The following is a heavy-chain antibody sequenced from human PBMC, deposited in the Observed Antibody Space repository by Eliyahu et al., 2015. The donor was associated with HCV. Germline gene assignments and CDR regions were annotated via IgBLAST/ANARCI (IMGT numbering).Heavy chain of an antibody. J-gene: IGHJ4*02. CDR2: IFYSGST. D-gene: IGHD1-26*01. CDR1: GGSIXSSSYY. V-gene: IGHV4-39*07. CDR3: ARLLEVTGLT. Sequence: QLQLQESGPGLVKPSETLSLTCTVSGGSIXSSSYYWGXIRQPPGKGLEWIGSIFYSGSTHYNPSLKSRVTISLDSSKNQFSLKLSSVTAADTAVYYCARLLEVTGLTWGQGTLVTVSS.